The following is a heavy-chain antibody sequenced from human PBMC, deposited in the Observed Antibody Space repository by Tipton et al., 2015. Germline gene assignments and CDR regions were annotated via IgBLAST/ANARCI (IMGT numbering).Heavy chain of an antibody. CDR2: ISFSDTT. CDR1: SGSVSSGSYY. J-gene: IGHJ6*02. Sequence: TLSLTCTVSSGSVSSGSYYWSWIRQPPGKGLEWIGYISFSDTTHYNPSLKSRITISLNTSKNQFSLKMSSVTAADTAVYFCARDLEHGMDVWGQGTTVTVSS. V-gene: IGHV4-61*01. CDR3: ARDLEHGMDV.